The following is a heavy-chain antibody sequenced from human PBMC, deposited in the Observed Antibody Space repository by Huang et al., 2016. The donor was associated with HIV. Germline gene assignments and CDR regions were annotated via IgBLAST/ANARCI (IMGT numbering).Heavy chain of an antibody. J-gene: IGHJ4*02. D-gene: IGHD4-17*01. Sequence: QVHLVQSGAEVKKPGASVKVSCKASGYTFTNYDINWVRQAPGRGLGWMGGNNPNTGNTGVAQSFQGRVTMTRKTSITTAYMELTSLTSEDTAVYYCARSAYGDLDYWGLGTLVIVSS. CDR2: NNPNTGNT. V-gene: IGHV1-8*02. CDR3: ARSAYGDLDY. CDR1: GYTFTNYD.